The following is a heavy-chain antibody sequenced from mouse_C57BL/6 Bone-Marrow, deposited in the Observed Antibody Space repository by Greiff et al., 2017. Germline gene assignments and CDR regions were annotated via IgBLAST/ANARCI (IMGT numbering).Heavy chain of an antibody. V-gene: IGHV14-4*01. CDR2: IDPENGDT. D-gene: IGHD1-1*01. Sequence: EVKLVESGAELVRPGASVKLSCTASGFNIKDDYMHWVKQRPEQGLEWIGWIDPENGDTEYASKFQGKATITADTSSNTAYLQLSSLTSEDTAVYYCTIYYYGSSPWFAYWGQGTLVTVSA. CDR1: GFNIKDDY. CDR3: TIYYYGSSPWFAY. J-gene: IGHJ3*01.